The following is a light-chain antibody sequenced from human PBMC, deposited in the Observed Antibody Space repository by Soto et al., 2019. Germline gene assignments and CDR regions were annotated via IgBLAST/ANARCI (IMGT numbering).Light chain of an antibody. CDR3: HQTYNIPWT. CDR2: AAS. Sequence: DIQMPQSPSSLSASVGDSSTITCRASQTITTHVNWYQQKPGKAPKLLIYAASSLQSGVPSRFSGSGSGTDFTLTISSLQPEDFATYWCHQTYNIPWTFGQGTKVDIK. J-gene: IGKJ1*01. CDR1: QTITTH. V-gene: IGKV1-39*01.